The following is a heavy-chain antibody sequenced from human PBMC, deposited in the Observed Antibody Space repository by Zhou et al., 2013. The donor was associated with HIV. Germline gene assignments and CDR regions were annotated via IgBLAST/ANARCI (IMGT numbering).Heavy chain of an antibody. V-gene: IGHV1-69*12. J-gene: IGHJ4*02. CDR3: ARYSSGWSEGYFDY. D-gene: IGHD6-19*01. Sequence: QVQLLQSGAEVKKPGSSVKVSCEASGGTFSSYAISWVRQAPGQGLEWMGGIIPIFGTANSAQNFQGRLTITADESTGTAYMELSSLRSEDTAVYYCARYSSGWSEGYFDYWGQGTLVTVSS. CDR2: IIPIFGTA. CDR1: GGTFSSYA.